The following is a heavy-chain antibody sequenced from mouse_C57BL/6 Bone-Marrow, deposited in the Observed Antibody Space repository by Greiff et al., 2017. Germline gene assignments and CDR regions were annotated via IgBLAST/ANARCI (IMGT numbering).Heavy chain of an antibody. CDR1: GYTFTSYW. V-gene: IGHV1-69*01. Sequence: VKLQQPGAELVMPGASVKLSCKASGYTFTSYWMHWVKQRPGQGLEWIGEIDPSDSYTNYNQKFKGKSTLTVDKSSSTAYMQLSSLTSEDSAVYYCAITTVVHYYAMDYWGQGTSVTGSS. J-gene: IGHJ4*01. D-gene: IGHD1-1*01. CDR2: IDPSDSYT. CDR3: AITTVVHYYAMDY.